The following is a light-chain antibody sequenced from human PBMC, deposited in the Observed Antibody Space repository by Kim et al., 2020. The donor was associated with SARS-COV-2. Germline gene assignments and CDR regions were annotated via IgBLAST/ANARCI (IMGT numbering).Light chain of an antibody. J-gene: IGLJ2*01. Sequence: YELTQPSSVSVSPGPTARLTCSGNVLAKKYARWFQQKPGQAHVVLLYKDSERPSGMPERFSGSSSGTSVTLTISVAQVEEEADYYCYSATDNNIVFGGGTQLTVL. V-gene: IGLV3-27*01. CDR3: YSATDNNIV. CDR1: VLAKKY. CDR2: KDS.